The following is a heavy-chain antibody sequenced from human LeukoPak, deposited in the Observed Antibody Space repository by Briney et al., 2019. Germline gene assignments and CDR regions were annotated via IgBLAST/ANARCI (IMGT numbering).Heavy chain of an antibody. CDR3: ARTQNREVPDIGFGY. CDR2: INPNSGGT. Sequence: ASVKVSCKASGYTFTGYYMHWVRQAPGQGLEWMGWINPNSGGTNYAQKFQGRVTMTRDTSISTAYMELSRLRSDDTAVYYCARTQNREVPDIGFGYWGQGTLVTVSS. J-gene: IGHJ4*02. V-gene: IGHV1-2*02. D-gene: IGHD2-2*01. CDR1: GYTFTGYY.